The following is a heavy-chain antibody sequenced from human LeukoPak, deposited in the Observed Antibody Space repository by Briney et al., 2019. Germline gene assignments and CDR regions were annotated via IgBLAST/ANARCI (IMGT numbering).Heavy chain of an antibody. V-gene: IGHV3-7*01. D-gene: IGHD3-22*01. J-gene: IGHJ4*02. CDR1: GVALSTYW. CDR3: VRVGRGYFIY. CDR2: IRQDGVEK. Sequence: GGTLRLSCAAYGVALSTYWVSWVRQLPGKGLEWVANIRQDGVEKYYVDSVRRGFTISSDNANNSVFLQMNSMRAEDTAIYYSVRVGRGYFIYWGQATQAAV.